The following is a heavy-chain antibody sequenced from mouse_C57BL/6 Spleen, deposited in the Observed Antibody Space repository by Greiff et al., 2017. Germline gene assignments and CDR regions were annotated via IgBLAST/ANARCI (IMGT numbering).Heavy chain of an antibody. CDR2: INPGSGGT. V-gene: IGHV1-54*01. J-gene: IGHJ3*01. CDR1: GYAFTNYL. D-gene: IGHD1-1*01. CDR3: ARHYYGSSFFAY. Sequence: VQLQQSGAELVRPGTSVKVSCKASGYAFTNYLIEWVKQRPGQGLEWIGVINPGSGGTNYNEKFQGKATLTADKSSSTAYMQLSSLTSEDSAVYFCARHYYGSSFFAYWGQGTLVTVSA.